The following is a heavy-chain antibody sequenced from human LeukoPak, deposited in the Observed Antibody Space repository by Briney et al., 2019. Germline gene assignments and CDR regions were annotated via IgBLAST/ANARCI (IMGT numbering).Heavy chain of an antibody. CDR2: ISTNSGSR. J-gene: IGHJ6*03. CDR1: GFTFDDYA. D-gene: IGHD6-13*01. V-gene: IGHV3-9*01. Sequence: GRSLRLSCVPPGFTFDDYAMRWVRQVPGKGPEWVSGISTNSGSREYADSVKGRFIISRDNAKNSLHLQISSLRAEDTALYYCVKDRIAAAPVYYYYYMDVWGKGTTVTVSS. CDR3: VKDRIAAAPVYYYYYMDV.